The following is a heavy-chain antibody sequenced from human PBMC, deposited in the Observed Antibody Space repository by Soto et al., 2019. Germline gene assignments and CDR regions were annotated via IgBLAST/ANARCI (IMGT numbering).Heavy chain of an antibody. D-gene: IGHD5-12*01. CDR2: ISYDGSNK. CDR1: GFTFRSYG. V-gene: IGHV3-30*18. J-gene: IGHJ5*02. CDR3: AKGSRDGYNSDWFDP. Sequence: QVQLVESGGGVVQPGRSLRLSCAVSGFTFRSYGMHWVRQAPGKGLEWVAVISYDGSNKYYAASVKGRFTISRDNSKNTLEVQMNSLRADDTAVYYCAKGSRDGYNSDWFDPWGQGTLVTVSS.